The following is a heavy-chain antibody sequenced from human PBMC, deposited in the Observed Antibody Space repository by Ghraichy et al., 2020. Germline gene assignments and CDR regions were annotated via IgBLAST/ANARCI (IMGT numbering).Heavy chain of an antibody. D-gene: IGHD6-13*01. V-gene: IGHV1-69*13. CDR3: ARAYPPIAAAGSDY. J-gene: IGHJ4*02. Sequence: SVKVSCKASGGTFSSYAISWVRQAPGQGLEWMGGIIPIFGTANYAQKFQGRVTITADESTSTAYMELSSLRSEDTAVYFCARAYPPIAAAGSDYWGQGTLVTVSS. CDR1: GGTFSSYA. CDR2: IIPIFGTA.